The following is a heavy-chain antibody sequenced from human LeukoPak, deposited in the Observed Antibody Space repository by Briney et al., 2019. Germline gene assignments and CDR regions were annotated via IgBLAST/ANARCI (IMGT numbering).Heavy chain of an antibody. D-gene: IGHD5-24*01. V-gene: IGHV4-39*07. CDR2: IYYSGST. Sequence: SETLSLTCTVSGGSISSSSYYWGWVRQPPGKGLEWIVSIYYSGSTYYNPSLKSRVTISVDTSKNQFSLKLSSVTAADTAVYYCARDGYNGGFDYWGQGTLVTASS. CDR1: GGSISSSSYY. CDR3: ARDGYNGGFDY. J-gene: IGHJ4*02.